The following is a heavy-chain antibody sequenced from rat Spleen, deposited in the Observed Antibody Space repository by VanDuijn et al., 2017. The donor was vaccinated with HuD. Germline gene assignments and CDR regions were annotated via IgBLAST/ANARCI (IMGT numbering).Heavy chain of an antibody. D-gene: IGHD5-1*01. CDR2: ISYDGSRT. CDR3: TTGRQLGYFDY. Sequence: EVQLVESGGGLVQPGRSLKLSCAASGFTLSDHYMAWVRQTPTKGLEWVATISYDGSRTYYRDSVKGRFTFSRDNAESTLYLQMDSLRSEDTATYYCTTGRQLGYFDYWGQGVMVTVSS. J-gene: IGHJ2*01. V-gene: IGHV5-20*01. CDR1: GFTLSDHY.